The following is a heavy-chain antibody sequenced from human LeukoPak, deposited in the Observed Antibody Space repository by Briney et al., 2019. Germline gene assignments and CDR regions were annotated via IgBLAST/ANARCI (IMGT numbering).Heavy chain of an antibody. CDR2: IIPIFGTA. CDR3: ARQQNPDSSGYYRFDY. V-gene: IGHV1-69*13. Sequence: GASVKVSCKASGGTFSSYAISWVRQAPGQGLEWMGGIIPIFGTANYAQKFQGRVTITADESTSTAYMELSSLRSEDTAVYYCARQQNPDSSGYYRFDYWGQGALVTVSS. J-gene: IGHJ4*02. CDR1: GGTFSSYA. D-gene: IGHD3-22*01.